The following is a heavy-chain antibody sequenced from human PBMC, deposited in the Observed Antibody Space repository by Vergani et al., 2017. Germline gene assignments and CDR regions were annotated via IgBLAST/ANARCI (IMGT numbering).Heavy chain of an antibody. CDR2: ISYDGNKN. CDR3: ARYFLTRVTTLDYYYMGV. CDR1: GFPFSDYG. Sequence: QVQLVESGGGEDQPGRFLRLSCSAAGFPFSDYGVHWVRKAPGKGLEWVSVISYDGNKNNYADSVKGRFTITRDNAKNTLYLEMNALRAEDTAVYYCARYFLTRVTTLDYYYMGVWGKGTTVTVSS. V-gene: IGHV3-30*03. J-gene: IGHJ6*03. D-gene: IGHD1-1*01.